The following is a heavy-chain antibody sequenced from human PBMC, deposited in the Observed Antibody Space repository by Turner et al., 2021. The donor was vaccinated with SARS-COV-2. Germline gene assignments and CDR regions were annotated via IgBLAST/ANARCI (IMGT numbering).Heavy chain of an antibody. V-gene: IGHV4-59*01. CDR2: IYYRGST. D-gene: IGHD3-10*01. CDR1: GASISSYY. Sequence: QVLLQASGPGLVKPSETLSLTCTVSGASISSYYWAWIRQPPVKRLEWIGSIYYRGSTNYNPSLKSRVTISVDTSKNQFSLKLTSVTAADTAVYFWARELTNNWFDPWGQGTLVTVSS. J-gene: IGHJ5*02. CDR3: ARELTNNWFDP.